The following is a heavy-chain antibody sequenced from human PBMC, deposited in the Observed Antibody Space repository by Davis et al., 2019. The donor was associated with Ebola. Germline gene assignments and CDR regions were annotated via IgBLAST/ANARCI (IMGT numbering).Heavy chain of an antibody. CDR3: ARVGSYGMDV. V-gene: IGHV3-21*05. J-gene: IGHJ6*02. Sequence: PGGSLRLSCAASGFIFRSYVMSWVRQAPGKGLEWVSYISSSSSYTNYADSVKGRFTISRDNAKNSLYLQMNSLRAEDTAVYYCARVGSYGMDVWGQGTTVTVSS. CDR2: ISSSSSYT. CDR1: GFIFRSYV. D-gene: IGHD3-10*01.